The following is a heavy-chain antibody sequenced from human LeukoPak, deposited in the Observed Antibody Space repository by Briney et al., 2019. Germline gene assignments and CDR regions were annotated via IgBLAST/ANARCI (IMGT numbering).Heavy chain of an antibody. CDR2: ISASGGTI. CDR1: GFTFGSYA. V-gene: IGHV3-23*01. CDR3: AEGANSDTRYYFDY. J-gene: IGHJ4*02. Sequence: PGGSLRLSCAASGFTFGSYAMSWVRQAPGKGLEWVSSISASGGTIYYADSVKGRFTISRDNSKNTLFLQMKSLRVEHTAIYYCAEGANSDTRYYFDYWGQGSLVTVSS. D-gene: IGHD1-26*01.